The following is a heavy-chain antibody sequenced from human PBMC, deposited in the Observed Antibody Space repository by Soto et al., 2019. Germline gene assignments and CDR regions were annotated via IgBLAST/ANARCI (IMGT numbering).Heavy chain of an antibody. J-gene: IGHJ3*02. Sequence: GASVKVSCKASGYTFTSYDINWVRQATGQGLEWMGGMNPNIGNTDYAQKFQGTVTISADESTSTAYMELSSLRSEDTAVYYCARAFLRSHGAFDIWGQGTMVTVSS. CDR2: MNPNIGNT. V-gene: IGHV1-8*01. CDR3: ARAFLRSHGAFDI. CDR1: GYTFTSYD.